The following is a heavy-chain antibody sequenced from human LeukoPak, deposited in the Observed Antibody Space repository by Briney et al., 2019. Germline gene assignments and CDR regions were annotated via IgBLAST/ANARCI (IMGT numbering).Heavy chain of an antibody. Sequence: ASVKVSCKASGGTFSSYAISWVRQAPGQGLEWMGGIIPIFGTANYAQKFQGRVTITADKSTSTAYMELSSLRSEDTAVYYCVRGWGGSHYYDSSGYSSWFDPWGQGTLVTVSS. J-gene: IGHJ5*02. D-gene: IGHD3-22*01. CDR3: VRGWGGSHYYDSSGYSSWFDP. V-gene: IGHV1-69*06. CDR2: IIPIFGTA. CDR1: GGTFSSYA.